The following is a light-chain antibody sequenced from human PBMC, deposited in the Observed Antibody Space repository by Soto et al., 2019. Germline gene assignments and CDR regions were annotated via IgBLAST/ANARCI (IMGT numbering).Light chain of an antibody. CDR3: QQYGNSPRT. Sequence: EIVLTQSPGTLSLSPGERATLSCRASQSVSSSYLAWYQQKPGQAPRLLIYDASSRATGIPDRFSGSGARTDYTLTISKPEPEDCPAYYCQQYGNSPRTFGQGTKVEMK. CDR2: DAS. CDR1: QSVSSSY. V-gene: IGKV3-20*01. J-gene: IGKJ1*01.